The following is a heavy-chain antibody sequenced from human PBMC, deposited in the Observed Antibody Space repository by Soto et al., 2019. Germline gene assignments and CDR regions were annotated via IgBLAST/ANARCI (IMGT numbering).Heavy chain of an antibody. V-gene: IGHV3-15*01. D-gene: IGHD1-1*01. CDR1: GFTVSSNY. CDR2: IKSKTDGGTT. CDR3: TTDWAELERLVRGYYYYGMDV. J-gene: IGHJ6*02. Sequence: PGGSLRLSCAASGFTVSSNYMSWVRQAPGKGLEWVGRIKSKTDGGTTEYAAPVKGRFTISRDDSKNTLYLQMNSLKTEDTAVYYCTTDWAELERLVRGYYYYGMDVWGQGTTVTVSS.